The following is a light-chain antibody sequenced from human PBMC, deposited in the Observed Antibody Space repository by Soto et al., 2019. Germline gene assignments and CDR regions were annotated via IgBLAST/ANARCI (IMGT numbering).Light chain of an antibody. CDR3: QQLNSYTLT. V-gene: IGKV1-9*01. J-gene: IGKJ4*01. CDR1: QGISSY. CDR2: AAS. Sequence: DIQLTQSPSFLSASVGDRVTITCRASQGISSYLAWYQQKPGKAPKLLIYAASTLQSGVPSRFSGSGSGTEFTLTISSLQPEDFATYYCQQLNSYTLTFGGGTRMDIK.